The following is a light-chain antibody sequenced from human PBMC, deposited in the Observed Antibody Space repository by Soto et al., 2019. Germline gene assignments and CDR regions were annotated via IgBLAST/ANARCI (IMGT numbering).Light chain of an antibody. CDR1: SSDVGFYYL. CDR2: EVS. V-gene: IGLV2-23*02. J-gene: IGLJ1*01. CDR3: CSYASSNTDV. Sequence: QAVLTQPASVSGSPGQSITISCTGTSSDVGFYYLVSWYQQHPGKAPKLIIYEVSERPSGVSNRFSGSKSGNTASLTISGLQAEDEADYYCCSYASSNTDVFGTGTKLTVL.